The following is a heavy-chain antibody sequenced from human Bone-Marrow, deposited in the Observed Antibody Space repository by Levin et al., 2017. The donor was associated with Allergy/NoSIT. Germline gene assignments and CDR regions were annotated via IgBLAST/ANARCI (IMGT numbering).Heavy chain of an antibody. CDR3: ATLPMRGVWWLDP. CDR2: IYAGGNT. V-gene: IGHV3-53*01. D-gene: IGHD3-22*01. Sequence: PGGSLRLSCAASGFTVSNTYMSWVRQAPGKGLEWVSLIYAGGNTFYGDSVKGRFTISRDNSKNTLFLQMNSLGAEDTAVYYCATLPMRGVWWLDPCGQGTLVTVSS. J-gene: IGHJ5*02. CDR1: GFTVSNTY.